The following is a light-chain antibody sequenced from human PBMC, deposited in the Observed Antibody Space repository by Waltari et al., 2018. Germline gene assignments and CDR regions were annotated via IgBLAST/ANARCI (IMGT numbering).Light chain of an antibody. CDR1: SRDAASSDV. J-gene: IGLJ3*02. Sequence: QSVLTQPASVSGAPGQSITISCSGLSRDAASSDVVSWYRQSPGEAPKLILFDVRRRPSGVSDRFSGSKSGNTASLTISGLRLEDEADYFCSSYASRNVWLFGGGTTLTVL. V-gene: IGLV2-23*02. CDR2: DVR. CDR3: SSYASRNVWL.